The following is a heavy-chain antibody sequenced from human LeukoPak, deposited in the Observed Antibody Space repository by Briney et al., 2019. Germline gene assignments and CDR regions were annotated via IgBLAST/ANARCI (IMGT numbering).Heavy chain of an antibody. CDR2: ISYDGSNK. D-gene: IGHD2-2*01. CDR3: ARSTSRVYFDY. CDR1: GFTFSSYA. J-gene: IGHJ4*02. V-gene: IGHV3-30-3*01. Sequence: GRSLRLSCAASGFTFSSYAMHWVRQAPGKGLEWVAVISYDGSNKYYADSVKGRFTISRDNSKNTLYLQMNSLRAEDTAVYYCARSTSRVYFDYWGQGTLVTVSS.